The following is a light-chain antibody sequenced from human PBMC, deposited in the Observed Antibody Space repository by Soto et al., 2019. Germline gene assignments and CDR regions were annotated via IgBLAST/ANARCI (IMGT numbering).Light chain of an antibody. CDR1: QNISSY. Sequence: AIRVTQSPSPLSASTGDRVTITCRASQNISSYLAWYQQKPGKAPKLLIYAASTLQSGVPSRFSGSGSGADFTLTISCLQSEDFATYYCQQYYSYLLTFGGGTKVEIK. V-gene: IGKV1-8*01. CDR3: QQYYSYLLT. CDR2: AAS. J-gene: IGKJ4*01.